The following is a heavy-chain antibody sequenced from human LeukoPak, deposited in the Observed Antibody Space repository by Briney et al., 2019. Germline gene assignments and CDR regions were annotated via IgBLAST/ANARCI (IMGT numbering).Heavy chain of an antibody. V-gene: IGHV3-30*02. CDR2: IRYDGSDK. CDR3: ASLGYCSSTSCYVTAY. Sequence: PGGSLRLSCAASGFTFSSYGMHWVRQAPGKGLEWVAFIRYDGSDKYYADSVKGRFTISRDNSKNTLYLQMNSLRAEDTAVYYCASLGYCSSTSCYVTAYWGQGTLVTVSS. CDR1: GFTFSSYG. J-gene: IGHJ4*02. D-gene: IGHD2-2*01.